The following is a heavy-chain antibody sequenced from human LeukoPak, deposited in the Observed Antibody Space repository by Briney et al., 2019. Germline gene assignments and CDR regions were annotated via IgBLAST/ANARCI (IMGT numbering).Heavy chain of an antibody. CDR3: AAPDTAKSWYYYGMDV. D-gene: IGHD5-18*01. J-gene: IGHJ6*04. CDR2: IVVGSGNT. V-gene: IGHV1-58*01. Sequence: SVKVSCKASGFTFTSSAVQWVRQARGQRLEWIGWIVVGSGNTNYAQKFQERVTITRDMSTSTAYMELSSPRSEDTAVYYCAAPDTAKSWYYYGMDVWGKGTTVTVSS. CDR1: GFTFTSSA.